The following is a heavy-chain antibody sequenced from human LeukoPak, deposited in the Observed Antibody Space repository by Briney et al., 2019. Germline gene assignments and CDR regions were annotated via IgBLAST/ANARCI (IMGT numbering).Heavy chain of an antibody. CDR3: ARGVGYCSSTSCYKGRDAFDI. D-gene: IGHD2-2*02. Sequence: GGSLRLSCAASGFTFSSYSMNWVRQAPGKGLEWVSYISSSSSTIYYADSVKGRFTISRNNAKNSLYLQMNSLRAEDTAVYYCARGVGYCSSTSCYKGRDAFDIWGQGTMVTVSS. V-gene: IGHV3-48*01. CDR2: ISSSSSTI. J-gene: IGHJ3*02. CDR1: GFTFSSYS.